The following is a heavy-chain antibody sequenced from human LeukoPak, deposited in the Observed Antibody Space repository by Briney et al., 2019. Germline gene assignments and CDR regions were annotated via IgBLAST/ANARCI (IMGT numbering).Heavy chain of an antibody. CDR3: ARGVRAVAGKNYYYYMDV. D-gene: IGHD6-19*01. J-gene: IGHJ6*03. V-gene: IGHV1-8*01. CDR2: MNPNSGNT. Sequence: GASVKVSCKASGYTFTSYDINWVRQATGQGLEWMGWMNPNSGNTGYAQKFQGRVTMTRNTSISTAYMELSSLRSEDTAVYYCARGVRAVAGKNYYYYMDVWGKGTTVTISS. CDR1: GYTFTSYD.